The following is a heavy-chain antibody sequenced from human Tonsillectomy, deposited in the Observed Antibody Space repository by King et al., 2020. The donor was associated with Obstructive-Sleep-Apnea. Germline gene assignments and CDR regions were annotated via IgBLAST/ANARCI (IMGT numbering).Heavy chain of an antibody. V-gene: IGHV5-51*01. CDR2: SYPGDSHT. J-gene: IGHJ4*02. Sequence: VQLVESGAEVKKPGESLKISCRGSGYSFTRYWIGWVRQMPGKGLEWMGISYPGDSHTRYSPSFQGQVTVSADKSISTAYLQWSSLKASDTAMYYCARGELRSLDFDYWGQGTLVTVSS. CDR1: GYSFTRYW. CDR3: ARGELRSLDFDY. D-gene: IGHD1-26*01.